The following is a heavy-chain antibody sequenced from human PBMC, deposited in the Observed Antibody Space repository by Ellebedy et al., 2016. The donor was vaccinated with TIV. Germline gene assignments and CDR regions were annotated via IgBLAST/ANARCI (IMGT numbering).Heavy chain of an antibody. J-gene: IGHJ5*02. CDR2: ISAYNGNT. V-gene: IGHV1-18*04. CDR1: GYTFTVYY. CDR3: ARYCNSTTCSNWFDP. D-gene: IGHD2-2*01. Sequence: AASVKVSCKASGYTFTVYYVHWVRQAPGQGLAWMGLISAYNGNTNYAQMLQGRVTMTTDTFTSTAYMELRTLRSDDTAVYYCARYCNSTTCSNWFDPWGQGTLVTVSS.